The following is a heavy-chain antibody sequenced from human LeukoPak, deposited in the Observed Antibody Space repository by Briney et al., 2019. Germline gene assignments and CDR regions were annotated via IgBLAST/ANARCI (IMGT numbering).Heavy chain of an antibody. CDR2: IYYSGST. CDR1: GGSISSGGYY. Sequence: SQTLSLTRTVSGGSISSGGYYWSWIRQHPGKGLEWIGYIYYSGSTYYNPSLKSRVTISVDTSKNQFSLKLSSVTAADTAVYYCARVQQPKRIWFDPWGQGTLVAVSS. CDR3: ARVQQPKRIWFDP. V-gene: IGHV4-31*03. D-gene: IGHD6-13*01. J-gene: IGHJ5*02.